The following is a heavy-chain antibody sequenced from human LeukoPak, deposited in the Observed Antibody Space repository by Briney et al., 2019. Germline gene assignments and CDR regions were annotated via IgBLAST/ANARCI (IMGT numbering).Heavy chain of an antibody. CDR1: GGSISSYY. CDR2: INTSGSS. Sequence: SETLSLTCTVSGGSISSYYWSWIRQPAGKGLEWIGRINTSGSSNYNPSLKSRVTMSLDTSRTQFSLRLSSVTAADTAIYYCASRPASTTWYGVFDYWSQGTLVTVSS. J-gene: IGHJ4*02. V-gene: IGHV4-4*07. CDR3: ASRPASTTWYGVFDY. D-gene: IGHD6-13*01.